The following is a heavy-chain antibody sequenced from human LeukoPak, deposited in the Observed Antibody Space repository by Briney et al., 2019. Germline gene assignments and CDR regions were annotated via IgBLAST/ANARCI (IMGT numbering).Heavy chain of an antibody. Sequence: GGSLRLSCAASGFTFSSYGMHWVRQAPGKGLEWVAVISYDGSNKYYADSVKGRFTISRDNSKNTLYLQMNSPRAEDTAVYYCAKEGYCSGGSCYGLDYWGQGTLVTVSS. V-gene: IGHV3-30*18. D-gene: IGHD2-15*01. CDR1: GFTFSSYG. CDR2: ISYDGSNK. CDR3: AKEGYCSGGSCYGLDY. J-gene: IGHJ4*02.